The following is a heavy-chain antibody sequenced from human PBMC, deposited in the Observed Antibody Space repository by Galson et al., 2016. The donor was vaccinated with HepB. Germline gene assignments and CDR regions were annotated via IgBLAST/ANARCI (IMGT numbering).Heavy chain of an antibody. V-gene: IGHV1-18*04. J-gene: IGHJ4*02. CDR2: ISPSNGDT. CDR1: GYTFSTYG. Sequence: SVKVSCKASGYTFSTYGMSWVRQAPGQGLEWMGWISPSNGDTNYGQKFRGRVTLTTDASTSTVYMELRSLRSDDTATYFCARDPSSGHKGFFDYWGRGTLVTVSS. D-gene: IGHD5-18*01. CDR3: ARDPSSGHKGFFDY.